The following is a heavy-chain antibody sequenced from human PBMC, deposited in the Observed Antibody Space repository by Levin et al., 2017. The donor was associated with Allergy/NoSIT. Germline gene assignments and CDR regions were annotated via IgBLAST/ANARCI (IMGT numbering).Heavy chain of an antibody. CDR1: GYTFTGYY. V-gene: IGHV1-2*02. CDR2: INPKTGGT. Sequence: PLASVKVSCKASGYTFTGYYMYWVRQAPGQGLEWMGWINPKTGGTNNGQKFQGRVTMTRDTSISTAYMELSRLTSDDTAVYYCARGLYYYVMDVWGQGTTVTVSS. J-gene: IGHJ6*02. D-gene: IGHD3-10*01. CDR3: ARGLYYYVMDV.